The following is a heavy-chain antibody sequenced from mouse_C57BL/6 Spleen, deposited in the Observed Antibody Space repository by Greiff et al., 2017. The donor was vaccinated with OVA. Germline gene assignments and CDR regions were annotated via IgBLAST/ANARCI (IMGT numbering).Heavy chain of an antibody. Sequence: VQLQQSGPGLVQPSQSLSITCTVSGFSLTSYGVHWVRQSPGKGLEWLGVIWSGGSTDDNAAFISRLSISKDNSKGQVFFKMNSLQADDTALYYCARNAATDGDYYAMDYWGQGTSVTVSS. CDR3: ARNAATDGDYYAMDY. D-gene: IGHD1-2*01. CDR2: IWSGGST. J-gene: IGHJ4*01. CDR1: GFSLTSYG. V-gene: IGHV2-2*01.